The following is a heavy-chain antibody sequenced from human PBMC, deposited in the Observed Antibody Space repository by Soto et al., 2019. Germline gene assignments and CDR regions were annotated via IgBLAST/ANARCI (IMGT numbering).Heavy chain of an antibody. V-gene: IGHV1-18*01. D-gene: IGHD3-10*01. CDR3: ARGVGSGSYYHQYNWFDP. J-gene: IGHJ5*02. Sequence: QVQLVQSGAEVKKPGASVKVSCKASGYTFTNYGISWVRQAPGQGLEWMGWISAYNGNTKYAQKLQGRVTMTTDTSTSTDYMEQWRLRSDDTAVYYCARGVGSGSYYHQYNWFDPWGQGTLVTVSS. CDR2: ISAYNGNT. CDR1: GYTFTNYG.